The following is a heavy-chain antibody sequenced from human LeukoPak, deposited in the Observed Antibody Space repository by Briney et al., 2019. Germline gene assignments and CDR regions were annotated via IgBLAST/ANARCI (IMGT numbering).Heavy chain of an antibody. CDR1: GGSISSYY. Sequence: SETLSLTCTVSGGSISSYYWSWLRQPPGKGLEWIGYIYYSGSTNYNPSLKSRVTISVDTSKNQFSLKLSSVTAADTAVYYCARGGSSGWSKIDYWGQGTLVTVSS. J-gene: IGHJ4*02. CDR3: ARGGSSGWSKIDY. V-gene: IGHV4-59*01. CDR2: IYYSGST. D-gene: IGHD6-19*01.